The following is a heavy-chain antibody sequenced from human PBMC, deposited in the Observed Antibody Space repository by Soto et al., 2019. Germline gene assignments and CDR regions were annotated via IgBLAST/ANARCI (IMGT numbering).Heavy chain of an antibody. CDR3: ATSLLYYYDSSGYYLPRDAFDI. J-gene: IGHJ3*02. CDR2: FDPEDGET. V-gene: IGHV1-24*01. D-gene: IGHD3-22*01. Sequence: ASVKVSCKASGYTFTSYAMHWVRQAPGKGLEWMGGFDPEDGETIYAQKFQGRVTMTEDTSTDTAYMELSSLRSEDTAVYYCATSLLYYYDSSGYYLPRDAFDIWGQGTMVTVSS. CDR1: GYTFTSYA.